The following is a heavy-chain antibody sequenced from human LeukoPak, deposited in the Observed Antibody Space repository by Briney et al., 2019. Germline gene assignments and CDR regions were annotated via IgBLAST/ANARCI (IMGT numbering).Heavy chain of an antibody. CDR3: ASVGYSGYVGGY. Sequence: SETLSLTCAVSGGSISSSNWWSWVRQPPGKGLEWIGEIYRSGSTNYNPSLKSRVTISVDTSKNQFSLKLSSVTAADTAVYYCASVGYSGYVGGYWGQGTLVTVSS. V-gene: IGHV4-4*02. CDR1: GGSISSSNW. D-gene: IGHD5-12*01. J-gene: IGHJ4*02. CDR2: IYRSGST.